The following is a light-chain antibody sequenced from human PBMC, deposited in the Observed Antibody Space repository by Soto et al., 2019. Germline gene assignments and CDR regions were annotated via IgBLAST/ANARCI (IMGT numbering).Light chain of an antibody. CDR3: QQFNNYPWT. Sequence: DIQMTQSPSTLSVSVGDRVTITCRASQSISSWLAWYQQKPGKAPKLLIYKASSLESGVPSRFSGSGSGTEITLTISSLQPDDFATYYCQQFNNYPWTFGQGTRVEIK. V-gene: IGKV1-5*03. CDR1: QSISSW. CDR2: KAS. J-gene: IGKJ1*01.